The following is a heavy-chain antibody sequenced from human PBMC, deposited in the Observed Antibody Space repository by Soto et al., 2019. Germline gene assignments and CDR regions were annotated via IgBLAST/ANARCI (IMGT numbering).Heavy chain of an antibody. CDR3: ATIAAAGIFGDF. CDR1: GYTFTSYD. CDR2: MNPNSGNT. V-gene: IGHV1-8*01. Sequence: ASVRVSCKAAGYTFTSYDINWVRQATGQGLEWMGWMNPNSGNTGYAQKFQGRVTMTRNTSISTAYMELSSLRSEDTAVYYCATIAAAGIFGDFWRQGTLVPVSS. D-gene: IGHD6-13*01. J-gene: IGHJ4*02.